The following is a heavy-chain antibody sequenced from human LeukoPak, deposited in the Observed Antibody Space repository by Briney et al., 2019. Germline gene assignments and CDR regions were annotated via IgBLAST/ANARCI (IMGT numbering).Heavy chain of an antibody. CDR2: IYTSGST. D-gene: IGHD5-24*01. CDR3: ARGRDCYKVYYYYYMDV. CDR1: GGSISSGSYY. J-gene: IGHJ6*03. V-gene: IGHV4-61*02. Sequence: SETLSLTCTVSGGSISSGSYYWSWIRQPAGKGLEWIGRIYTSGSTNYNPSLKSRVTISVDTSKNQFSLKLSSVTAADTAVYYCARGRDCYKVYYYYYMDVWGKGTTVTVSS.